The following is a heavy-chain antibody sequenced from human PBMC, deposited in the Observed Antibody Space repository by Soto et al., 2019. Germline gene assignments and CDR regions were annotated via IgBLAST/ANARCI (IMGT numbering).Heavy chain of an antibody. CDR1: GYTFTTSG. V-gene: IGHV1-18*01. D-gene: IGHD5-12*01. Sequence: QVQLVQSGGEVKKPGASVKVSCKASGYTFTTSGVSWVRQAPGQGLEWMGWVSGYNGNTKYAQKFQGRVTMTTDTSTSTAYMELRSLRSDDTAVYYCARDSGYGLLFDYWGQGTLVTVSS. CDR2: VSGYNGNT. CDR3: ARDSGYGLLFDY. J-gene: IGHJ4*02.